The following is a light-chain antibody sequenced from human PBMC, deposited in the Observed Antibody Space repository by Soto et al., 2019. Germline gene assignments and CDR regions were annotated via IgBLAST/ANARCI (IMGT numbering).Light chain of an antibody. Sequence: QSALTQPPSASGSPGQSVTISCSGTSSDVGGYNFVSWYQEHPGKAPKLIIYEVNKRPSGVPDRFSGSKSGNTASLTVSGLQAEDEADYYCSSYAKGNTRVFGTGTKLTVL. V-gene: IGLV2-8*01. CDR1: SSDVGGYNF. J-gene: IGLJ1*01. CDR2: EVN. CDR3: SSYAKGNTRV.